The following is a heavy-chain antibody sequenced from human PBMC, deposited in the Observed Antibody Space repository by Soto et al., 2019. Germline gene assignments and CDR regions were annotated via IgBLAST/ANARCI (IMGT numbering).Heavy chain of an antibody. CDR3: ARDHGPSSGWTHYFDY. V-gene: IGHV3-33*01. Sequence: QVQLVESGGGVVQPGRSLRLSCAASGFTFSSYGMHWVRQAPGKGLEWVAVIWYDGSNKYYADSVKGRFTISRDNSKNTLYLQMNSLRAEDTAVYYCARDHGPSSGWTHYFDYWGQGTLVTVSS. CDR2: IWYDGSNK. CDR1: GFTFSSYG. D-gene: IGHD6-19*01. J-gene: IGHJ4*02.